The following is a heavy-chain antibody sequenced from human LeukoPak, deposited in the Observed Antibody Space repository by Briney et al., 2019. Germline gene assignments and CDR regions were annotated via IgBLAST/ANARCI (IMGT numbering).Heavy chain of an antibody. V-gene: IGHV3-23*01. D-gene: IGHD5-12*01. Sequence: GGSLRLSCAASGFTFSSYAMSWVRQAPGKGLEWVLAISGSGGSTYYADSVKGRFTISRDNSKNTLYLQMNSLRAEDTAVYYCAKVVYSGYGNFDYWGQGTLVTVSS. CDR1: GFTFSSYA. J-gene: IGHJ4*02. CDR2: ISGSGGST. CDR3: AKVVYSGYGNFDY.